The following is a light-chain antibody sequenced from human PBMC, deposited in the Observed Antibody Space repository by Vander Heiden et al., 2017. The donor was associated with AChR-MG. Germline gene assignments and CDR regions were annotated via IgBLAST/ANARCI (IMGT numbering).Light chain of an antibody. CDR1: SSDLGAYNS. J-gene: IGLJ2*01. CDR2: EVN. V-gene: IGLV2-8*01. Sequence: QSALTQPPSASGSPGQSVTISCTGTSSDLGAYNSVSWYQQHPGKAPKRMMFEVNKRPSGVPDRFSGSKSGNTASLTVSGLQAEDEADYYCCSYAGSNSLIFGGGTKLAVL. CDR3: CSYAGSNSLI.